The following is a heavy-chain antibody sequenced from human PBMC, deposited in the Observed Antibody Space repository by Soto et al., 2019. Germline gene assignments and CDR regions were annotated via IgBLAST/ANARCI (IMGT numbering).Heavy chain of an antibody. Sequence: GGSLRLSCAASGFTVSNNYMSWVRQAPGKGLEWVSVIYSGGGTYYADSVKGRFTISRDNSKNTLYLQMNSLRAEDTAVYYCARYGDYLYYSDYWGQGTLVTVSS. CDR3: ARYGDYLYYSDY. CDR2: IYSGGGT. CDR1: GFTVSNNY. V-gene: IGHV3-53*01. D-gene: IGHD4-17*01. J-gene: IGHJ4*02.